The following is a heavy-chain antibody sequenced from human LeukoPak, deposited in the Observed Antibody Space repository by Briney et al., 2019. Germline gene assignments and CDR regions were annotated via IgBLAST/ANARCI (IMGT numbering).Heavy chain of an antibody. Sequence: GASVKVSCKASGGTFSSYAISWVRQAPGQGLEWMGGIIPIFGTANYAQKFQGRVTITADESTSTAYMELSSLRSEDTAVYYCVREYGDYQAPFDYWGQGTLVTVSS. V-gene: IGHV1-69*01. CDR2: IIPIFGTA. J-gene: IGHJ4*02. CDR1: GGTFSSYA. D-gene: IGHD4-17*01. CDR3: VREYGDYQAPFDY.